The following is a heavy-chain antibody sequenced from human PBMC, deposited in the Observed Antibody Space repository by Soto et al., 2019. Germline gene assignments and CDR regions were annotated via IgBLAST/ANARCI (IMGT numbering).Heavy chain of an antibody. CDR1: GCTFSSYA. J-gene: IGHJ4*02. CDR3: ANTCRYCSYDSPGS. V-gene: IGHV3-23*01. D-gene: IGHD2-15*01. Sequence: VQLLESGGGLVQPGGSLRVSCTASGCTFSSYALSWVRQAPGKGLEWVSAISTSGAITYYAESVRGRFTISRDDSKNTLYMQMNGLRAEDTAVYYCANTCRYCSYDSPGSWGQGTLVTVSS. CDR2: ISTSGAIT.